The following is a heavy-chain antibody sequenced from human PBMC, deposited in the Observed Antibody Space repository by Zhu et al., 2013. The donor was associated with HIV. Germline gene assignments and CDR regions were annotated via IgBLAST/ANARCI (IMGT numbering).Heavy chain of an antibody. V-gene: IGHV1-24*01. J-gene: IGHJ2*01. D-gene: IGHD3-10*01. CDR3: ATDYGGNHWYFNL. CDR2: FDPEEGET. CDR1: GYSLTEMS. Sequence: QVHVIPSGPEVKKPGASVKVSCKLSGYSLTEMSFHWVRQAPGKGLEWMGGFDPEEGETIYAQRFQGRVTMTEDTSTDTAYMELSSLRSEDSAMYFCATDYGGNHWYFNLWGVASWSLSPQ.